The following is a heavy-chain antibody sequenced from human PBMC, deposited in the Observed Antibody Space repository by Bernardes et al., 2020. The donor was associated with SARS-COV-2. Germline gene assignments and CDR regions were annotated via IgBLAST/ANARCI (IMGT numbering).Heavy chain of an antibody. Sequence: ASVKVSCKASGYTFTSYGISWVRQAPGQGLEWMGWISAYNGNTNYAQKLQGRVTMTTDTSTSTAYMELRSLRADDTAVYYCARSRDYGDFGGILRGYYFDYWGQGALVTVSS. D-gene: IGHD4-17*01. CDR2: ISAYNGNT. CDR3: ARSRDYGDFGGILRGYYFDY. CDR1: GYTFTSYG. J-gene: IGHJ4*02. V-gene: IGHV1-18*01.